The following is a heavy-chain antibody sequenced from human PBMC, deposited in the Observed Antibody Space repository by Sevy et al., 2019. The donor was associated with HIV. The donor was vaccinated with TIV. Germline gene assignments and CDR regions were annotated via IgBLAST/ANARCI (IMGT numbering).Heavy chain of an antibody. V-gene: IGHV3-33*01. Sequence: GGSLRLSCAASGFTFSSYGMHWVRQAPGKGLEWVAVIWYDGSNKYYANSVKGRFTISRDKSKNTLYLQMNSLRAEDTAVYYCAREPGGTIFGVVIPNPLFYYGMDVWGQGTTVTVSS. D-gene: IGHD3-3*01. CDR2: IWYDGSNK. CDR3: AREPGGTIFGVVIPNPLFYYGMDV. CDR1: GFTFSSYG. J-gene: IGHJ6*02.